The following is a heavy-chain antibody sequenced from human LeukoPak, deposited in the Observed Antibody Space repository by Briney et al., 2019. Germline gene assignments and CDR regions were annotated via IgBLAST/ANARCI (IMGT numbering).Heavy chain of an antibody. Sequence: GAPVKVSCKASGGTFSSYAISWVRQAPGQGLEWMGGIIPIFGTANYAQKFQGRVTITADKSTSTAYMELSSLRSEDTAVYYCARDRLSIAAAGTDYYYYYYMDVWGKGTTVTVSS. J-gene: IGHJ6*03. D-gene: IGHD6-13*01. CDR1: GGTFSSYA. V-gene: IGHV1-69*06. CDR2: IIPIFGTA. CDR3: ARDRLSIAAAGTDYYYYYYMDV.